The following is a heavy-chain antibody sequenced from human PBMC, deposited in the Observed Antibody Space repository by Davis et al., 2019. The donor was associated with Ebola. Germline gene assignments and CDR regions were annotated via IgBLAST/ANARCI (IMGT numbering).Heavy chain of an antibody. CDR1: GYNFLSYG. CDR3: ARTRMTRSGPIYFYYYMDV. D-gene: IGHD1-26*01. J-gene: IGHJ6*03. V-gene: IGHV1-18*01. Sequence: ASVKVSCKASGYNFLSYGINWVRQAPGQGLEWVGRISPSNGIGNYAQNLQGRVTMTTDTSTSTAYMELRSLRSDDTAVYYCARTRMTRSGPIYFYYYMDVWGTGTTVTVSS. CDR2: ISPSNGIG.